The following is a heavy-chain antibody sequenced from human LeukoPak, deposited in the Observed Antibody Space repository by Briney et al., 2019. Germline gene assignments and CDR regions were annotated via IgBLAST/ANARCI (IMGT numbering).Heavy chain of an antibody. CDR1: GYSFTTYW. V-gene: IGHV5-51*01. Sequence: GESLKISCKASGYSFTTYWIGWVRQMPGKGLEWMGIIFPVDSDTRYSPSFQGQVTISADKSISTAYLQWSSLKASDTAMYYCASRVVTPDAFDIWGLGTVVTVSS. CDR2: IFPVDSDT. J-gene: IGHJ3*02. CDR3: ASRVVTPDAFDI. D-gene: IGHD4-23*01.